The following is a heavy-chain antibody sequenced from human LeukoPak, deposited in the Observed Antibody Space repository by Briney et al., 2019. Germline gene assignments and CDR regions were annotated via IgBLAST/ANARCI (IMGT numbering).Heavy chain of an antibody. V-gene: IGHV4-4*07. D-gene: IGHD2-2*02. Sequence: KPSETLSLTCTVSGGSIRSNYWSWIRQSAGKGLEWIGRIYSSGNTNYNPSFESRVTMSVDTSKNQLSLKLKSATAADTAVYYCARQLIVVVPAAIGYYYYGMDVWGQGTTVTVSS. CDR3: ARQLIVVVPAAIGYYYYGMDV. J-gene: IGHJ6*02. CDR2: IYSSGNT. CDR1: GGSIRSNY.